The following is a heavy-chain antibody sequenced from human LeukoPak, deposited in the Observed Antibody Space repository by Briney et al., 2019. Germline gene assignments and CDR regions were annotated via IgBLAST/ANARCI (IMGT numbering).Heavy chain of an antibody. D-gene: IGHD6-19*01. CDR3: TRGGHSRGWTRFES. J-gene: IGHJ4*02. Sequence: SQTLSLTCAISGDSVSSNSAAWNWLRQSPSRGLEWLGRTYYRSKWYNDYAVSVQSRITINPDTSKNQFSLQLNSVTPEDTAVYYCTRGGHSRGWTRFESWGQGTLVTVSS. V-gene: IGHV6-1*01. CDR2: TYYRSKWYN. CDR1: GDSVSSNSAA.